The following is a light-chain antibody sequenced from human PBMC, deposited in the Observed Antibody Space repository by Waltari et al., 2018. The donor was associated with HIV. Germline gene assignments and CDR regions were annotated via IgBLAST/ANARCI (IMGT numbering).Light chain of an antibody. CDR1: QNLLQNKGDNY. J-gene: IGKJ1*01. CDR3: MQAQQTPVT. V-gene: IGKV2-28*01. CDR2: LGS. Sequence: DIVMTQSPLSLSVTPGEPASISCRSSQNLLQNKGDNYLDWYVQKPGQSPQHLIYLGSHRAAGVPDRFSGSGSGTDFTLKISRVEAEDVGIYYCMQAQQTPVTFGQGTKVEIK.